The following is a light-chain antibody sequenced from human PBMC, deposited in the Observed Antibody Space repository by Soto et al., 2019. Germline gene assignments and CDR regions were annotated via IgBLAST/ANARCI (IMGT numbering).Light chain of an antibody. J-gene: IGKJ2*01. Sequence: EIVLTQSPGTLSLSPGERATLSCRASQSVSSNFLAWYQQKPGQAPRLLIYDASSRATGIPDRFSGSASGTDFTLIISRLEPEDFAVYYCQQYGSSPYTFGQGTKLEIK. CDR1: QSVSSNF. CDR2: DAS. CDR3: QQYGSSPYT. V-gene: IGKV3-20*01.